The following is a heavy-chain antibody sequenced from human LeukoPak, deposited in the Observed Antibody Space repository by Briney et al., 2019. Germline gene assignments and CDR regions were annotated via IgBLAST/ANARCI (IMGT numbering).Heavy chain of an antibody. D-gene: IGHD4-23*01. V-gene: IGHV3-74*01. J-gene: IGHJ4*02. Sequence: SGGSLRLSCAASGFTFSSYWMNCVRQAPGKGLVWVSRIASDGSSTTYADSVKGRFSISRDNAKNTLYLQMNSLRVEDTAVYYCARGRPHGNDYWGQGTLLTVS. CDR2: IASDGSST. CDR1: GFTFSSYW. CDR3: ARGRPHGNDY.